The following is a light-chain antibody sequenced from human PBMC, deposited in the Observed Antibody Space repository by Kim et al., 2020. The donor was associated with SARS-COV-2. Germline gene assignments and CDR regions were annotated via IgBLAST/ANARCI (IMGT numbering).Light chain of an antibody. Sequence: SVSPGESATLSCRASDDIANNFAWYQHTPGQPPRLLIYGATTRATGVPARFTGSGSGTEFSLTITSLQSEDFVIYFCQQYSHWPYSFGQGTKLEI. CDR2: GAT. CDR3: QQYSHWPYS. CDR1: DDIANN. V-gene: IGKV3-15*01. J-gene: IGKJ2*01.